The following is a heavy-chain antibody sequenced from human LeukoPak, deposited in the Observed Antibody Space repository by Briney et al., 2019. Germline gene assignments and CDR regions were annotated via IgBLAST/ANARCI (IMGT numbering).Heavy chain of an antibody. D-gene: IGHD5-24*01. J-gene: IGHJ5*02. CDR2: IYYSGST. Sequence: SETLSLTCTVSGGSISSGDYYWSWIRQPPGKGLEWIGYIYYSGSTYYNPSLKSRVTISVDTSKNQFSLKLSPVTAADTAVYYCARVADGSSWFDPWGQGTLVTVSS. CDR3: ARVADGSSWFDP. CDR1: GGSISSGDYY. V-gene: IGHV4-30-4*01.